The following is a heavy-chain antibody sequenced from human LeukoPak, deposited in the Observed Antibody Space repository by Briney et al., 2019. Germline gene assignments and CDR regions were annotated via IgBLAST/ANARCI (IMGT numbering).Heavy chain of an antibody. V-gene: IGHV4-59*01. D-gene: IGHD4-17*01. CDR1: SGSISSDY. CDR2: ISYSGSA. CDR3: ARTLRGQNYYGYLDD. Sequence: TSETLSLTCTVSSGSISSDYWSWIRQPPGKGLEWIGYISYSGSANYNPSLKTRVTISIDKSKNQFSLKMTSVTAADTAVYYCARTLRGQNYYGYLDDWGQGTLVTVSS. J-gene: IGHJ4*02.